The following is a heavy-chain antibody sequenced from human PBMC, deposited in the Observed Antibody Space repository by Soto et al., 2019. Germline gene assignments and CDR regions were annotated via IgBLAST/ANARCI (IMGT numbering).Heavy chain of an antibody. V-gene: IGHV4-30-2*01. J-gene: IGHJ4*02. Sequence: SETLSLTCAVSGGSISSGGYSWSWIRQPPGKGLEWIGYIYHSGSTYYNPSLKSRVTISVDRSKNQFSLKQKSVTAADTAVYYCARQTGGFGYYFDYWGQGILVTV. CDR3: ARQTGGFGYYFDY. D-gene: IGHD3-16*01. CDR1: GGSISSGGYS. CDR2: IYHSGST.